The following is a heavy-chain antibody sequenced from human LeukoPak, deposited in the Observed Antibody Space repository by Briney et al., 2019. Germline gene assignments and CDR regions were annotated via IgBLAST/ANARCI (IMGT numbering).Heavy chain of an antibody. J-gene: IGHJ3*02. CDR3: AKSESLWFGEYAFDI. CDR2: ISGSGGST. V-gene: IGHV3-23*01. CDR1: GFTFSSYA. D-gene: IGHD3-10*01. Sequence: TGGSLRLSCAASGFTFSSYAMSWVRQAPGKGLEWVSAISGSGGSTYYADSVKGRFTISRDNSKNTLYLQMNSLRAEDTAVYYCAKSESLWFGEYAFDIWGQGTMVTVSS.